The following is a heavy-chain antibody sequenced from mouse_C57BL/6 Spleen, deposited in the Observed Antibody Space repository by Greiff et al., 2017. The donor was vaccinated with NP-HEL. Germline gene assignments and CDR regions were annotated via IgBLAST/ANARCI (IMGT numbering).Heavy chain of an antibody. CDR1: GYTFTSYW. CDR3: EGDSNPAMAY. Sequence: VQLQQPGAELVRPGSSVKLSCKASGYTFTSYWMHWVKQRPIQGLEWIGNIDPSDSETHYNQKFKDKATLTVDKSSSTAYMQLSSLTSEDSAVYYSEGDSNPAMAYWGQGTSVTVSA. V-gene: IGHV1-52*01. D-gene: IGHD2-5*01. CDR2: IDPSDSET. J-gene: IGHJ4*01.